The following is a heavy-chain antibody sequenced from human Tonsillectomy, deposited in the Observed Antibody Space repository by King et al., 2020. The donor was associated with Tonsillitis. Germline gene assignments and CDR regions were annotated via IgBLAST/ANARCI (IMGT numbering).Heavy chain of an antibody. D-gene: IGHD2-8*01. V-gene: IGHV1-69*01. CDR3: ARGRRDCTNGVCSYSYYYYMDV. CDR2: IIPIFRRT. Sequence: QLVQSGAEVKKPGSSVKVSCTASGGTFSDYAISWVRQAPGQGLEWMGGIIPIFRRTTYAQKFQGRVTITADEATRTAYMELSRLTSEDTAVYYCARGRRDCTNGVCSYSYYYYMDVWGTGTTVTVSS. CDR1: GGTFSDYA. J-gene: IGHJ6*03.